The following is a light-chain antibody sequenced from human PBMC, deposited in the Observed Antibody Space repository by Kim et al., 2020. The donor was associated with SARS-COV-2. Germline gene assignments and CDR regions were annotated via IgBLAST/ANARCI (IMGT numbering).Light chain of an antibody. CDR1: RSNIGRKY. V-gene: IGLV1-51*01. Sequence: GQRVTISCSGSRSNIGRKYVAWYQQLPGTAPKLLIYDNNKRPSGIPDRFSGSKSGTSATLGITGLQTGDEADYFCGTWDSSLSAVVFGGGTQLTVL. CDR2: DNN. CDR3: GTWDSSLSAVV. J-gene: IGLJ3*02.